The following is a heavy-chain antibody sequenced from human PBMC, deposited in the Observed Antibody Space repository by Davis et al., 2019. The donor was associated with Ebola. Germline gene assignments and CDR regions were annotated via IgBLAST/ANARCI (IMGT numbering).Heavy chain of an antibody. D-gene: IGHD3-16*01. Sequence: GESLKISCAASGFTFSSYSMSWVRQAPGKGLEWVSAISGSGGSTYYADSVKGRFTISRDNAKNSLYLQMNSLRAEDTAVYYCARVGIWYGGDLDYWGQGTLVTVSS. CDR2: ISGSGGST. J-gene: IGHJ4*02. CDR3: ARVGIWYGGDLDY. V-gene: IGHV3-21*01. CDR1: GFTFSSYS.